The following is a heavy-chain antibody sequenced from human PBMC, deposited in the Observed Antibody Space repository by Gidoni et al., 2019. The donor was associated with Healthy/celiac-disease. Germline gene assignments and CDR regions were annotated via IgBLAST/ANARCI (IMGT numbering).Heavy chain of an antibody. CDR3: ARDLELLGTGKYYFDY. Sequence: QVQLVESGGGVVQPGRSLRLSCAASGFNFSSYGMHWVRQAPGKGLEGVAVIWYDGSNKYYADSVKGRFTISRDNSKNTLYLQMNSLRAEDTAVYYCARDLELLGTGKYYFDYWGQGTLVTVSS. CDR1: GFNFSSYG. CDR2: IWYDGSNK. V-gene: IGHV3-33*01. D-gene: IGHD1-26*01. J-gene: IGHJ4*02.